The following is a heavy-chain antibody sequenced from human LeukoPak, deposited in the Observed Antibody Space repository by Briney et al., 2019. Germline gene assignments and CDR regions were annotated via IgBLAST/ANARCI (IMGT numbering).Heavy chain of an antibody. CDR3: ARGGASGWYDY. Sequence: PGGSLRLSCAASGFTFSSSYMNWVRQAPGKGLEWVSVLYSAGSTYYADSVKGRFTISRDNSKNTLYLQMNSLRAEDTAVYYCARGGASGWYDYWGQGTLVTVSS. D-gene: IGHD6-19*01. CDR2: LYSAGST. J-gene: IGHJ4*02. CDR1: GFTFSSSY. V-gene: IGHV3-53*01.